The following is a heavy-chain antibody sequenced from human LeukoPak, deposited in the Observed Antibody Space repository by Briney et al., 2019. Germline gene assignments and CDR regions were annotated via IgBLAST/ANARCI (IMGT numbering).Heavy chain of an antibody. J-gene: IGHJ5*02. CDR1: GYTFTSYA. Sequence: RASVKVSCKASGYTFTSYAMHWVRQAPGQRLEWMGWINAGNGNTKYSQKFQGRVTITRDTSVSTAYMELSSLRSEDTAVYYCATGWLQSNWFDPWGQGTLVTVSS. CDR2: INAGNGNT. CDR3: ATGWLQSNWFDP. D-gene: IGHD5-24*01. V-gene: IGHV1-3*01.